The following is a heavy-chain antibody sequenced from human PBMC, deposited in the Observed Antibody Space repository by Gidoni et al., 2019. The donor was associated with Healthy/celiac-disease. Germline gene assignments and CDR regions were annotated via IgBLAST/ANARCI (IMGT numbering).Heavy chain of an antibody. V-gene: IGHV4-30-2*01. CDR3: ARGGYGDYEVGFDY. Sequence: QLQLQESGSGLVKPSQTLSLTCAVYGGSISSGGYSWSWIRQPPGKGLEWIGYIYHSGSTYYNPSLKSRVTIAVDRSKNQFSLKLSSVTAADTAVYYWARGGYGDYEVGFDYWGQGTLVTVSS. CDR2: IYHSGST. J-gene: IGHJ4*02. D-gene: IGHD4-17*01. CDR1: GGSISSGGYS.